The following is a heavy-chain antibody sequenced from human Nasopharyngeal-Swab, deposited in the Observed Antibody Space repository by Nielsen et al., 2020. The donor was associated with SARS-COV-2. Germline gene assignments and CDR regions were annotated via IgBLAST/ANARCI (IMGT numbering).Heavy chain of an antibody. Sequence: GESLKISCAASGFTVSSNYMSWVRQAPGKGLEWVSVIYSGGSTYYADSVKGRFTISRHNSKNTLYLQMNSLRAEDTAVYYCARVLLELRFFHMGVWGKGTTVTVSS. CDR2: IYSGGST. J-gene: IGHJ6*03. D-gene: IGHD3-3*01. CDR1: GFTVSSNY. CDR3: ARVLLELRFFHMGV. V-gene: IGHV3-53*04.